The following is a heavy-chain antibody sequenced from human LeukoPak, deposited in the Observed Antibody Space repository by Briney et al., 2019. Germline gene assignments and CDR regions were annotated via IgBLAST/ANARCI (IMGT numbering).Heavy chain of an antibody. CDR1: GNYW. J-gene: IGHJ4*02. D-gene: IGHD2-2*01. CDR3: VSFYETY. CDR2: INSDGSWT. V-gene: IGHV3-74*01. Sequence: GSLRLSCAASGNYWMHWVRQAPGKGLVWVSHINSDGSWTSYADSVKGRFTISKDNAKNTVYLQMNNLRAEDTAVYYCVSFYETYWGRGTLVTVSS.